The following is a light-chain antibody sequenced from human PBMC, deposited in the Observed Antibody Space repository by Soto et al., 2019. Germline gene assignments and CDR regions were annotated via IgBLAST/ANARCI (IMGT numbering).Light chain of an antibody. CDR3: QHRYGFT. V-gene: IGKV3-11*01. CDR1: PGVDSY. J-gene: IGKJ3*01. Sequence: DTVLTQSPATLSLSPGESASLSCRASPGVDSYLAWYQQRPGQAPRLLIHDEIHRATGIPARFSGSGSGTDFTLTISSLEPEDFAVYYCQHRYGFTFGPGTKVDIK. CDR2: DEI.